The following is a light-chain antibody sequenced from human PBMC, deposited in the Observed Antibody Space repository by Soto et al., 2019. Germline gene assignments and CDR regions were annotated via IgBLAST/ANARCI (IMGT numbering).Light chain of an antibody. CDR1: HDVSRN. J-gene: IGKJ4*01. CDR3: QQYKSMLS. CDR2: DAS. V-gene: IGKV1-33*01. Sequence: DIQMTQSPSSLSASEGDRVTITCQSSHDVSRNLNWFQQKPGEAPQLLIYDASNLARGVPTRFSGSGAGTDVTLTISSLQPEDVATYYCQQYKSMLSFGGGTEVEIK.